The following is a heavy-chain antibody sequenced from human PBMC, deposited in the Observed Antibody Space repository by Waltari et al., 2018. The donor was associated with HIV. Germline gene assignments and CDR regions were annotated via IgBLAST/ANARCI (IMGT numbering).Heavy chain of an antibody. J-gene: IGHJ4*02. Sequence: EVQLVESGGGLVQPGGSLRLSCAASGFTFSSYSMNWVRQATGNGMEWVSYISSNSSSIYYADSVKGRFTISRDNAKNSLYLQMNSLRAEDTAVYYCAREGGDYWDQGTLVTVSS. CDR2: ISSNSSSI. V-gene: IGHV3-48*04. CDR3: AREGGDY. CDR1: GFTFSSYS.